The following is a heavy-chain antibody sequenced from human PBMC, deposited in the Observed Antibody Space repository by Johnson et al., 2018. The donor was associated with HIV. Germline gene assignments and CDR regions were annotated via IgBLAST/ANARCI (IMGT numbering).Heavy chain of an antibody. CDR3: TTDIVQYNWNSEIDAFDI. CDR2: ISSSGSTI. D-gene: IGHD1-7*01. CDR1: GFTFSDYY. Sequence: QVQLVESGGGLVKPGGSLRLSCAASGFTFSDYYMSWIRQAPGKGLEWVSYISSSGSTIYYADSVKGRFTISRDNAKNSLYLQMNSLRAEDTAVYYCTTDIVQYNWNSEIDAFDIWGQGTMVTVSS. J-gene: IGHJ3*02. V-gene: IGHV3-11*01.